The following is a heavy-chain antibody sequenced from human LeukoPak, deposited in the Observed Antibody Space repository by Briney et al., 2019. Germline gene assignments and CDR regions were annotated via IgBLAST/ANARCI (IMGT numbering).Heavy chain of an antibody. Sequence: SETLSLTCAVYGGSFSGYYWSWIRQPPGKGLEWIGEINHSGSTNYNPSLKSRVTISVGTSKNQFSLKLSSVTAADTAVYYCARAQPYSSGWYDAFDIWGQGTMVTVSS. V-gene: IGHV4-34*01. CDR3: ARAQPYSSGWYDAFDI. CDR1: GGSFSGYY. J-gene: IGHJ3*02. CDR2: INHSGST. D-gene: IGHD6-19*01.